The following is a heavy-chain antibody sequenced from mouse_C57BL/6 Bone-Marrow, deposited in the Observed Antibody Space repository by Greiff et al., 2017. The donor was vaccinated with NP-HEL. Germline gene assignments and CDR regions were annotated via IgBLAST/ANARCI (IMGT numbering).Heavy chain of an antibody. CDR1: GYTFTDYE. CDR2: IDPETGGT. J-gene: IGHJ2*01. D-gene: IGHD1-1*01. V-gene: IGHV1-15*01. Sequence: VQLQQSGAELVRPGASVTLSCKASGYTFTDYEMHWVKQTPVHGLEWIGAIDPETGGTAYNQKFKGKAILTADKSSSTAYMELRSLTSEDSAVYYCTRPITTVVAHFDYWGQGTTLTVSS. CDR3: TRPITTVVAHFDY.